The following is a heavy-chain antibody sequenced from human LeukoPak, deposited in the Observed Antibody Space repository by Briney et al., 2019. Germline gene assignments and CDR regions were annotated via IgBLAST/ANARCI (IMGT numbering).Heavy chain of an antibody. J-gene: IGHJ4*02. CDR1: GFIFSSYG. Sequence: PGGSLRLSCAASGFIFSSYGMDWVRQAQGEWLGWVSVISGSGGRTYYAGCVKGRFIISRDNSKNTLYVQMNSLRGEDTAVYYCAKGALSLMGVFDYWGQGTLVTVSS. D-gene: IGHD2-8*01. CDR2: ISGSGGRT. CDR3: AKGALSLMGVFDY. V-gene: IGHV3-23*01.